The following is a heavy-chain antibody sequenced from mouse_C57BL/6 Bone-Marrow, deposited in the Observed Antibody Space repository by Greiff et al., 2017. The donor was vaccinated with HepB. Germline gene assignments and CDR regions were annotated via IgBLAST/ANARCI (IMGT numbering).Heavy chain of an antibody. V-gene: IGHV1-55*01. CDR3: AREGGTTVVARDYFDY. CDR1: GYTFTSYW. Sequence: QVHVKQPGAELVKPGASVKMSCKASGYTFTSYWITWVKQRPGQGLEWIGDIYPGSGSTNYNEKFKSKATLTVDTSSSTAYMQLSSLTSEDSAVYYCAREGGTTVVARDYFDYWGQGTTLTVSS. CDR2: IYPGSGST. D-gene: IGHD1-1*01. J-gene: IGHJ2*01.